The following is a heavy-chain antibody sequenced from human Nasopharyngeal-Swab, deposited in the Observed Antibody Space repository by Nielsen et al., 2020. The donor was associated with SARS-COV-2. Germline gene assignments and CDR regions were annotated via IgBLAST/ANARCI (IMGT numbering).Heavy chain of an antibody. Sequence: GGSLRLSCTASGFTFSSYWMHWVRQAPGKGLEWVSAINGSGGSTYYADSVKGRFTISRDKSKNTLYLQMNSLRAEDTAVYYCAREGLYDSSGYFDYWGQGTLVTVSS. CDR2: INGSGGST. CDR3: AREGLYDSSGYFDY. CDR1: GFTFSSYW. J-gene: IGHJ4*02. V-gene: IGHV3-23*01. D-gene: IGHD3-22*01.